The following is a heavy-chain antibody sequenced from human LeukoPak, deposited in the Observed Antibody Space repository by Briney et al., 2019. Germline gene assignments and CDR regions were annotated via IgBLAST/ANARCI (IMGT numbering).Heavy chain of an antibody. V-gene: IGHV1-18*01. CDR1: GYTFTSYG. Sequence: ASVKVSCKASGYTFTSYGISWVRQAPGQGLEWMGWISAYNGNTNYAQKLQGRVTMTTDTSTSIAYMELRSLRSDDTAVYYCARDRSIAARPRSSPFDYWGQGTLVTVSS. CDR3: ARDRSIAARPRSSPFDY. D-gene: IGHD6-6*01. CDR2: ISAYNGNT. J-gene: IGHJ4*02.